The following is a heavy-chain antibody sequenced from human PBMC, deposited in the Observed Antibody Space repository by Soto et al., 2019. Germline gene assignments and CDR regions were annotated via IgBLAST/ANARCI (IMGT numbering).Heavy chain of an antibody. Sequence: EVQLVESGGGLVKPGGALRLSCAASGFTFSNAWMSWVRQAPGKGLEWVGRIKSKTDGGTTDYAAPVKGRFTISRDDSKNTLYLQMNSLKTEDTAVYYCTTDHVGATPDYWGQGTLVTVSS. V-gene: IGHV3-15*01. CDR3: TTDHVGATPDY. CDR2: IKSKTDGGTT. D-gene: IGHD1-26*01. J-gene: IGHJ4*02. CDR1: GFTFSNAW.